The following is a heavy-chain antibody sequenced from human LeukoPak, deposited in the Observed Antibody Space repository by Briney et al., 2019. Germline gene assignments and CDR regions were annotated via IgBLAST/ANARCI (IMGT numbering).Heavy chain of an antibody. CDR2: FIHNGST. CDR3: ARDRYSSSWYFFDY. CDR1: GGSFSGYY. J-gene: IGHJ4*02. V-gene: IGHV4-34*12. Sequence: PSETLSLTCAVYGGSFSGYYWSWIRQPPGKGLEWIGEFIHNGSTNYNPSLKSRVTISVDTSKNQFSLKLSSVTAADTAVYYCARDRYSSSWYFFDYWGQGTLVTVSS. D-gene: IGHD6-13*01.